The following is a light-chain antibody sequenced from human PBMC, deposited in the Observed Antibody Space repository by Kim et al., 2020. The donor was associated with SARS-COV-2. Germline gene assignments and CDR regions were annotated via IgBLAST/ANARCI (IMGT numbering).Light chain of an antibody. V-gene: IGKV3-20*01. CDR1: QSVSSSF. CDR3: QQYYISPYT. J-gene: IGKJ2*01. Sequence: EIVLTQSPGTLSLSPGEGATLSCRASQSVSSSFLAWYQHKPGQAPRLLIYGASSRATGIPDRFSGSGSGTDFTLTINRLEPEDSAVYYCQQYYISPYTFGKGTKLEI. CDR2: GAS.